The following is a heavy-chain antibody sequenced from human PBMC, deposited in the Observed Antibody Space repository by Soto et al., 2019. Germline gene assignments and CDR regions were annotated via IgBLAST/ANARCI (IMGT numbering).Heavy chain of an antibody. V-gene: IGHV3-21*01. Sequence: PGGSLRLSCAPSGFTFSSFSVNWVRQAPGKGLGWVSSISGDSYSIHYADSVRGRFTVSRDNAKNSLYLQMNSLRAEDTAVYYCARLKQVYDGIKRSLFYYAMDVWGQGTTVTVSS. CDR3: ARLKQVYDGIKRSLFYYAMDV. CDR2: ISGDSYSI. CDR1: GFTFSSFS. D-gene: IGHD3-22*01. J-gene: IGHJ6*02.